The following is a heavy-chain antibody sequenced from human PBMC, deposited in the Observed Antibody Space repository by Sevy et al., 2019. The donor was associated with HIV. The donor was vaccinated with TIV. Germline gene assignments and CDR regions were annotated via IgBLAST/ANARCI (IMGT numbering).Heavy chain of an antibody. J-gene: IGHJ4*02. V-gene: IGHV5-51*01. D-gene: IGHD2-21*02. CDR3: ARPYCAGDCYSGYYFDY. CDR2: IYPGDSDT. CDR1: GYSFTSYW. Sequence: GESLKISCKGSGYSFTSYWIDWVRQMPGKGLEWMGIIYPGDSDTRYSPSFQGQVTISADKSISTAYLQWTSLKASDTAMYYCARPYCAGDCYSGYYFDYWGQGTLVTVSS.